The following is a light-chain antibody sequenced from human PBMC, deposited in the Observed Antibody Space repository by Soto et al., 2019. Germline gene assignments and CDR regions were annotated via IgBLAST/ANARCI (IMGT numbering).Light chain of an antibody. V-gene: IGKV1-13*02. J-gene: IGKJ5*01. CDR3: QQFNSYL. CDR1: QGISSA. Sequence: AIQLTQSPSSLSASVGDRVTITCRASQGISSALAWYQQKPGKAPKLLIYDASSLESGVPSRFRGSGSGTDFTLTIRSLQPEDFATYYCQQFNSYLLGQGTRQEMK. CDR2: DAS.